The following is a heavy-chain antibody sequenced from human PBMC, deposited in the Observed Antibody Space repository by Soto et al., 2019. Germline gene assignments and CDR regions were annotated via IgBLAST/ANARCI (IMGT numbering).Heavy chain of an antibody. CDR3: ARVRWPYYYYGMDV. CDR1: GFTFSSYG. J-gene: IGHJ6*02. Sequence: HPGGSLRLSCAASGFTFSSYGMHWVRQAPGKGLEWVAVIWYDGSNKYYADSVKGRFTISRDNSKNTLYLQMNSLRAEDTAVYYCARVRWPYYYYGMDVWGQGTTVTVSS. CDR2: IWYDGSNK. V-gene: IGHV3-33*01.